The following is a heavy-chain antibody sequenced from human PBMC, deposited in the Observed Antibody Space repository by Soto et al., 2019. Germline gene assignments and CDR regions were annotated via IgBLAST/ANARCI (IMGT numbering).Heavy chain of an antibody. CDR1: GFSFGSYA. D-gene: IGHD1-26*01. V-gene: IGHV3-23*01. J-gene: IGHJ4*02. CDR3: AKDSPLTGRYQDLDY. Sequence: EVQLLESGGGLVQPGGSLRLSCAASGFSFGSYAMTWVRQAPGKGLEWVAAIDPGGGGGGTYYADSVKGRFTISRDNSKNTLYLQMNSLRAEDTAVYSCAKDSPLTGRYQDLDYWGQGTLVTVSP. CDR2: IDPGGGGGGT.